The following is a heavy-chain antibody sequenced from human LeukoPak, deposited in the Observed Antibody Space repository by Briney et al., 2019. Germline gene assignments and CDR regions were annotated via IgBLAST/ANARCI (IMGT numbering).Heavy chain of an antibody. Sequence: GGSLRLSCVASGFTFSSYAMSWVRQAPGKGLEWVSGISGSGSSTYYADSVKGRFTISRDNSKNTLYLQMNSLRAEDTAVYYCAKRIAAAGPTFDYWGQGTLVTVSS. CDR2: ISGSGSST. D-gene: IGHD6-13*01. CDR3: AKRIAAAGPTFDY. J-gene: IGHJ4*02. V-gene: IGHV3-23*01. CDR1: GFTFSSYA.